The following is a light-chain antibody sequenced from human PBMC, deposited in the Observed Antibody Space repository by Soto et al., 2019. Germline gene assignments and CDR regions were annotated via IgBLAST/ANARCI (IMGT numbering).Light chain of an antibody. V-gene: IGLV2-14*01. CDR2: DVS. CDR1: SSDVGGYNH. Sequence: QSALTQPASVSGSPGQSITISCTGASSDVGGYNHVTWYQQPPGKAPKLIIYDVSSRPSGVSNRFSGSKSGNTASLTISGLQAEDEAEYYCSSYTSRITWVFGGGTKVTVL. CDR3: SSYTSRITWV. J-gene: IGLJ3*02.